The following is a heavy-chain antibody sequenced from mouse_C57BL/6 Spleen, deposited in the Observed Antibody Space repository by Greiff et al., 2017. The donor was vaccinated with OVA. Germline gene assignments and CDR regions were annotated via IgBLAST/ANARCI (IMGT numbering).Heavy chain of an antibody. CDR3: ARLKYFDY. J-gene: IGHJ2*01. CDR2: IDPSDSYT. Sequence: VQLQQSGAELVKPGASVKLSCKASGYTFTSYWMQWVKQRPGQGLEWIGEIDPSDSYTNYNQKFKGKATLTVDTSSSTAYMQLSSLTSEDSAVYYCARLKYFDYWGQGTTLTVSS. V-gene: IGHV1-50*01. CDR1: GYTFTSYW.